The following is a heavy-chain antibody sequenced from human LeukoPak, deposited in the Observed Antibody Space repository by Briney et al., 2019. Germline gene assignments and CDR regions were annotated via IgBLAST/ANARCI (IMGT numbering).Heavy chain of an antibody. V-gene: IGHV3-9*01. Sequence: PGGSLRLSCAASGFTFDDYAMHWVRQAPGKGLEWVSGISWNSGSIGYADSVKGRFTISRDNAKNSLYLQMNSLRAEDTALYYCAKDGYYGAPGDGMDVWGQGTSVTVSS. J-gene: IGHJ6*02. D-gene: IGHD4-17*01. CDR1: GFTFDDYA. CDR3: AKDGYYGAPGDGMDV. CDR2: ISWNSGSI.